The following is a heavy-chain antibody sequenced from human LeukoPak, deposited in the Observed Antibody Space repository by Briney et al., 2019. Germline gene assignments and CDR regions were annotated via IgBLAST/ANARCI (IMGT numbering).Heavy chain of an antibody. J-gene: IGHJ3*02. D-gene: IGHD3-10*01. CDR1: GYTFTSYG. CDR2: ISAYNGNT. CDR3: ARDPPMVRGVIIRYAFDI. V-gene: IGHV1-18*01. Sequence: ASVKVSCKASGYTFTSYGISWVRQAPGQGLEWMGWISAYNGNTNYTQKLQGRVTMTTDTSTSTAYMELRSLRSDDTAVYYCARDPPMVRGVIIRYAFDIWGQGTMVTVSS.